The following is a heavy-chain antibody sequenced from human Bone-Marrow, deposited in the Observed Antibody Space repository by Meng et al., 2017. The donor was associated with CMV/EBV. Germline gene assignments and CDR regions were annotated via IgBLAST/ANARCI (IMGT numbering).Heavy chain of an antibody. CDR2: IWYDGSNK. CDR3: AKDGGYSTFDY. V-gene: IGHV3-33*06. Sequence: GESLKISCAASGFTFSSYGMHWVRQAPGKGLEWVAVIWYDGSNKYYADSVKGRFTISRDNSKNTLYLQMNSLRAEDTAVYYCAKDGGYSTFDYWGQGTLVTVSS. D-gene: IGHD3-22*01. CDR1: GFTFSSYG. J-gene: IGHJ4*02.